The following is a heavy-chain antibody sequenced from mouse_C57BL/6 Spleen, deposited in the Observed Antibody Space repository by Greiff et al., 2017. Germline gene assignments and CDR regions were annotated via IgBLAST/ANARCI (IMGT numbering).Heavy chain of an antibody. J-gene: IGHJ1*03. CDR3: ARRKITDWYFDV. CDR1: GYTFTSYW. D-gene: IGHD2-4*01. Sequence: VQLQQPGAELVKPGASVKLSCKASGYTFTSYWMQWVKQRPGQGLEWIGEIDPSDSYTNYNQKFKGKATLTVDTSSSTAYMQLSSLTSEDSAVYYCARRKITDWYFDVWGTGTTVTVSS. V-gene: IGHV1-50*01. CDR2: IDPSDSYT.